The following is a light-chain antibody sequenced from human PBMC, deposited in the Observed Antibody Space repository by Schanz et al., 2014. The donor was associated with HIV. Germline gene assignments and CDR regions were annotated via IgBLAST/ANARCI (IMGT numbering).Light chain of an antibody. V-gene: IGLV1-40*01. J-gene: IGLJ2*01. CDR3: AAWDDSLMGVI. CDR2: ANS. CDR1: SSNIGAGYD. Sequence: QSVLTQPPSVSGAPGQRVAISCTGSSSNIGAGYDVHWYQQLPGTAPKLLIFANSDRPSGVPDRFSGSKSGTSASLAISGLQSEDEADYYCAAWDDSLMGVIFGGGTKLTVL.